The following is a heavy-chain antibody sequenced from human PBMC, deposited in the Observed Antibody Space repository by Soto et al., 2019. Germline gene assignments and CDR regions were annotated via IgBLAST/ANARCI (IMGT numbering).Heavy chain of an antibody. Sequence: SETLCLPCAVYGGSFSGYYWSWIRQPPGKGLEWIGEINHSGSTNYTPSLKSRVTISVDTSKNQFSLKLRPVTAADTAVYYCARGKVLELLLSNYYHRYLMAGRVQGTTGTGSS. D-gene: IGHD3-3*01. CDR1: GGSFSGYY. J-gene: IGHJ6*02. CDR3: ARGKVLELLLSNYYHRYLMAG. V-gene: IGHV4-34*01. CDR2: INHSGST.